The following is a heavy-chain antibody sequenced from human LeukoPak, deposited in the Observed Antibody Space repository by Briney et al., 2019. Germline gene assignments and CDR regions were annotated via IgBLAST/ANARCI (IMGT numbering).Heavy chain of an antibody. CDR1: RYTFTGYY. Sequence: GASVKVSCKASRYTFTGYYIHWVRQAPGQGLEWMGWINPNSGGTHFAQKFQGRVTVTRDTSISTAYMELSRLRSDDTAVYYCARVSGESLSGSFQLDYWGQGILVTVSS. CDR2: INPNSGGT. CDR3: ARVSGESLSGSFQLDY. D-gene: IGHD3-10*01. V-gene: IGHV1-2*02. J-gene: IGHJ4*02.